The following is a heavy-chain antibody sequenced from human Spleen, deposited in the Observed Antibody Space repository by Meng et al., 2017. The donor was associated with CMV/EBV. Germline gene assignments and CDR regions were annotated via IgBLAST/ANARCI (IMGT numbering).Heavy chain of an antibody. CDR2: ISSGGSTK. V-gene: IGHV3-48*03. CDR3: ARLRGPTPSGNAFDI. CDR1: GFTFSSYE. D-gene: IGHD1-26*01. Sequence: GESLKISCAASGFTFSSYEMNWVRQAPGKGLEWVSYISSGGSTKYYAVSVKGRFTISRDNAKKSLYLQMHSLRAEDTALYYCARLRGPTPSGNAFDIWGQGTMVTVSS. J-gene: IGHJ3*02.